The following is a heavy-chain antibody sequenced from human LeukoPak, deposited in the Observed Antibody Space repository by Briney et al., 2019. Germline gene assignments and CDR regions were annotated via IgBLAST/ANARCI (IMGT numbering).Heavy chain of an antibody. J-gene: IGHJ4*02. CDR2: IIPILGIA. D-gene: IGHD3-22*01. Sequence: ASETVPCKASGGTFSSYAIRWVRQAPGQGLEWMGRIIPILGIANYAQKFQSRVTITASKSTITAYMELSSLRSEVRAVYSGARADYYGSSGDPVVFFFSYGGQGTLVTVSS. V-gene: IGHV1-69*04. CDR1: GGTFSSYA. CDR3: ARADYYGSSGDPVVFFFSY.